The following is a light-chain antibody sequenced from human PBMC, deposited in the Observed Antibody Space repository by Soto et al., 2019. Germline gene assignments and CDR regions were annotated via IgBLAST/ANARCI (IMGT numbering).Light chain of an antibody. CDR2: ATS. CDR1: HRVSTY. Sequence: EIVMTQSPATLSLSPGERATLSCRASHRVSTYLAWYQQKPGQAPRLLIYATSTRATGIPARFSGSGSGTEFTLTISSLQSEDFAVYYCQQYNNWPLTFGGGTNV. V-gene: IGKV3-15*01. CDR3: QQYNNWPLT. J-gene: IGKJ4*01.